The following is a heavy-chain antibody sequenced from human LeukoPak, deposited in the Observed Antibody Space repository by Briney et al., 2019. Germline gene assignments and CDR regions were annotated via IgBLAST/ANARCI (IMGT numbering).Heavy chain of an antibody. CDR2: INHSGST. Sequence: PSEALSLTCAVYGGSFSGYYWSWIPQPPGKGLEWIGEINHSGSTNYNPSLKSRVTISGETSRKQFSLKLSSVTAAATAVYYCARGPQTYYDILTGISFWGQGSLVTVSS. J-gene: IGHJ4*02. V-gene: IGHV4-34*01. CDR3: ARGPQTYYDILTGISF. D-gene: IGHD3-9*01. CDR1: GGSFSGYY.